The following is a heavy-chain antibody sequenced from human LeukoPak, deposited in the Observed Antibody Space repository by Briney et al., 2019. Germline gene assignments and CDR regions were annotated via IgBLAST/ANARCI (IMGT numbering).Heavy chain of an antibody. CDR3: ARDRRYSSGWYGAFDI. V-gene: IGHV3-48*03. CDR1: GFNFSYYE. CDR2: IYTSGSTI. D-gene: IGHD6-19*01. J-gene: IGHJ3*02. Sequence: GGSLRLSCAASGFNFSYYEMNWVRQAPGKGLEWVSYIYTSGSTIYYADSVKGRFTISRDNAKNSMYLQMNSLRADDTAVYYCARDRRYSSGWYGAFDIWGQGTMVTASS.